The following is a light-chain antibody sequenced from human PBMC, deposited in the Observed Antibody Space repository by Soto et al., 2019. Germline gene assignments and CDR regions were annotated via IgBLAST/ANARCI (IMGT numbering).Light chain of an antibody. CDR1: SSDVGAYNY. J-gene: IGLJ2*01. CDR2: EVS. V-gene: IGLV2-14*01. Sequence: QSVLTQPASVSGSRGQSITISCTGTSSDVGAYNYVSWYQHHPGKAPQPMIYEVSNRPSGVSNRFSGSKSGHTASLTISGLQAEDEVDYYCSSYTGRVSYVRFGGGTKVTAL. CDR3: SSYTGRVSYVR.